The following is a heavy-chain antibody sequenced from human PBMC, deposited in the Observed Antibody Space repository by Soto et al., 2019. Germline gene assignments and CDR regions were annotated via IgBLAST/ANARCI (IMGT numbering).Heavy chain of an antibody. D-gene: IGHD2-15*01. CDR1: HGSITSGDYF. J-gene: IGHJ4*02. CDR3: ASVVVGATRQTGSDH. Sequence: TSETLSLTCTVSHGSITSGDYFWAWIRQPPGKGLEFIGSVHSSGGTYYSPSLKSRASISIDKSKNQFSLKLTSVNAGDTAVYFCASVVVGATRQTGSDHWGQGTLVTVSS. V-gene: IGHV4-39*01. CDR2: VHSSGGT.